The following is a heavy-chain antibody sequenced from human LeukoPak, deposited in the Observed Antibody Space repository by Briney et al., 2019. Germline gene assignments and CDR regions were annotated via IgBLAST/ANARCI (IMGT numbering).Heavy chain of an antibody. D-gene: IGHD1-26*01. Sequence: SETLSLTCTVSGGSISSSSYYWGWIRQPPGKGLEWIGSIYYSGSTYYNPSLKSRVTISVDTSKNQFSLRLSSVTAADTAVYYCARCHSIVGADFDYWGQGTPVTVSS. V-gene: IGHV4-39*01. CDR2: IYYSGST. J-gene: IGHJ4*02. CDR3: ARCHSIVGADFDY. CDR1: GGSISSSSYY.